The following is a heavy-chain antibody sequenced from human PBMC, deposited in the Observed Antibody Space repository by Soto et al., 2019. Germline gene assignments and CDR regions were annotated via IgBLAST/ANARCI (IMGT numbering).Heavy chain of an antibody. V-gene: IGHV4-34*01. CDR2: INHTGGT. D-gene: IGHD3-16*01. CDR1: GESFGGSY. J-gene: IGHJ4*02. CDR3: ATGFGRIGNF. Sequence: SETLSLTCTVPGESFGGSYWGWIRQPPGGGLQWIAEINHTGGTYYNPSLKSRVAISVDTSRARFSLQLTSVTAADTAVYFCATGFGRIGNFWGQGALVTVSS.